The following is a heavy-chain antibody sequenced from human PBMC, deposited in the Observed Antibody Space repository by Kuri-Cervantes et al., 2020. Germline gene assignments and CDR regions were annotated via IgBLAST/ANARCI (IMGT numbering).Heavy chain of an antibody. V-gene: IGHV3-30*01. CDR1: GFTFSCYA. Sequence: GGSLRLSCAASGFTFSCYAMHWVRQAPGKGLEWVAVISYDGSNKYYADSVKGRFTISRDHSKNTLFLQMNSLRAEDTAVYYCAVGEDRVGWLPFDIWGQGTMVTVSS. J-gene: IGHJ3*02. D-gene: IGHD3-3*01. CDR3: AVGEDRVGWLPFDI. CDR2: ISYDGSNK.